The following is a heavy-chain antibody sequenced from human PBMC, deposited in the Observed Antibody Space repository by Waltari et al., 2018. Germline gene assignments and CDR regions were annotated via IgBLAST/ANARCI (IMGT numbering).Heavy chain of an antibody. CDR1: GYKFSDYG. CDR3: GRDRGVDTVWF. CDR2: IRPHNGNT. Sequence: QAPPVKSGTAGQKPGASVKVTCKAAGYKFSDYGISWVRQAPGQGLEWMGWIRPHNGNTKYLQKFQGRVTMTTDTSTRTAYMELRSLRSDDTAVYYCGRDRGVDTVWFWGQGTLVTVSS. D-gene: IGHD5-18*01. J-gene: IGHJ4*02. V-gene: IGHV1-18*01.